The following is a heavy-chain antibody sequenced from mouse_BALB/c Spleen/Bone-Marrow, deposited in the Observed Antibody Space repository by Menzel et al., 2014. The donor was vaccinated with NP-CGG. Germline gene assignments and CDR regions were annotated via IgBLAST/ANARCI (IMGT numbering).Heavy chain of an antibody. CDR3: ARGGFSYRYIDV. CDR1: GYTFTSYW. J-gene: IGHJ1*01. V-gene: IGHV1S81*02. CDR2: INPSNVRT. Sequence: QVQLQQPGAELVKPGASVKLSCKASGYTFTSYWMHWVKQRPGQGLEWIGEINPSNVRTNYNEKFKRKATLTVDNSSSTEYIQHSSLTSEDSAVYCCARGGFSYRYIDVWGAGTTGTVSS.